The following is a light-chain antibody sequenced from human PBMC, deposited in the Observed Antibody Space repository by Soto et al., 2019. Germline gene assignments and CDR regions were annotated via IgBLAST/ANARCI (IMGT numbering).Light chain of an antibody. V-gene: IGKV3-11*01. CDR1: QSVSSSY. Sequence: IVFTQSPGTLSLSPGEIATLSCRASQSVSSSYLARYQQKPGQAPRLLIYDASNRATGIPARFSGSGSGTDFTLTISSLETADFAVYYCQQRSNWTLTFGGGTKV. J-gene: IGKJ4*01. CDR3: QQRSNWTLT. CDR2: DAS.